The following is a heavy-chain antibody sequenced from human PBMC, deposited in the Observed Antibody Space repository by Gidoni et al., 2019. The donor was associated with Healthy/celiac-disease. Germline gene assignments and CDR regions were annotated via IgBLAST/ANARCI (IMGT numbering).Heavy chain of an antibody. CDR3: ARDSYYFDY. CDR2: ISSSSSYI. CDR1: GFTFSSYS. J-gene: IGHJ4*02. V-gene: IGHV3-21*01. Sequence: EVQLVESGGGLVKPGGSLRLSCAASGFTFSSYSMNWVRQAPGKGLEGVSSISSSSSYIYYADSVKGRFTISRDNAKNSLYLQMNSLRAEDTAVYYCARDSYYFDYWGQGTLVTVSS.